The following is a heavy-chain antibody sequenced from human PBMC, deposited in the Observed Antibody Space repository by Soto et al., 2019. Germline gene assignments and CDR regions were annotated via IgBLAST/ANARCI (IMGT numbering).Heavy chain of an antibody. CDR3: ARGSPYDFWSGYYSTGMDV. CDR2: INPNSGGT. J-gene: IGHJ6*02. V-gene: IGHV1-2*02. D-gene: IGHD3-3*01. Sequence: AASVKVSCKASGYTFTGYYMHWVRQAPGQGLEWMGWINPNSGGTNYAQKFQGRVTMTRDTSISTAYMELSRLRSDDTAVYYCARGSPYDFWSGYYSTGMDVWGQGTTVTVSS. CDR1: GYTFTGYY.